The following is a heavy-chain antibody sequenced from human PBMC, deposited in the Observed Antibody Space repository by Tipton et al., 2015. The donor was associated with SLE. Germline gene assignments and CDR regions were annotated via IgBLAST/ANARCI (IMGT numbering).Heavy chain of an antibody. V-gene: IGHV1-18*01. Sequence: QSGAEVKKPGASVKVSCKASNYTFSDYGVNWARQAPGQGLEWLGGVSTYNDYRRYAEKFQDRVTMTTETSTTTVYMELRNLRSDDTAVYYCARDVAGATAFDYWGQGTLVTVSS. CDR1: NYTFSDYG. CDR2: VSTYNDYR. CDR3: ARDVAGATAFDY. D-gene: IGHD1-26*01. J-gene: IGHJ4*02.